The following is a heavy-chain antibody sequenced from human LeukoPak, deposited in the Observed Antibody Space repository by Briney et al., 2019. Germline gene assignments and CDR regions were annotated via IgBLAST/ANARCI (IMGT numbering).Heavy chain of an antibody. D-gene: IGHD5-24*01. CDR1: GGSISSSNW. CDR3: ARGRRDGYNYPFDY. Sequence: SETLSLTCAVPGGSISSSNWWSWVRQPPGKGLEWIGEIYHSGSTNYNPSLKSRVTISVDKSKNQFSLKLSSVTAADTAVYYCARGRRDGYNYPFDYWGQGTLVTVSS. V-gene: IGHV4-4*02. J-gene: IGHJ4*02. CDR2: IYHSGST.